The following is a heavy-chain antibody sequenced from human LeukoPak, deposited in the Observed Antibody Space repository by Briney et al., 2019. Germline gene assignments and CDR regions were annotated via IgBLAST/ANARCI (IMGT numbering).Heavy chain of an antibody. D-gene: IGHD5-18*01. Sequence: VSVKVSCKASGYTFTGFYMHWVRQAPRQGLEWMGRIDPNSGGTNYAQKFQGRVTMTRDTSISTAYMELSRLRSDDTAVYYCARGYSYGHYFDYWGQGTLVTVSS. V-gene: IGHV1-2*06. CDR1: GYTFTGFY. J-gene: IGHJ4*02. CDR2: IDPNSGGT. CDR3: ARGYSYGHYFDY.